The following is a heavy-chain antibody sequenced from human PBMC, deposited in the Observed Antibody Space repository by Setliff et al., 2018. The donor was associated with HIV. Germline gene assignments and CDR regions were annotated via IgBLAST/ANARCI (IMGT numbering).Heavy chain of an antibody. Sequence: PSETLSLTCTVSGGSISSGSYYWSWIRQPAGKGLEWIGHIYTSGSTNYNPSLKSRVTISVDTSKNQFSLKLSSVTAADTAVYYCARQRTQQLRLTLWDYWGQGVLVTVSS. D-gene: IGHD5-18*01. CDR3: ARQRTQQLRLTLWDY. V-gene: IGHV4-61*09. CDR2: IYTSGST. J-gene: IGHJ4*02. CDR1: GGSISSGSYY.